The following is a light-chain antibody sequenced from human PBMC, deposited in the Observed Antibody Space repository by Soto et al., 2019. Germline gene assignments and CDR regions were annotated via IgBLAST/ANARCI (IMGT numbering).Light chain of an antibody. CDR2: AAS. J-gene: IGKJ1*01. CDR1: QSIDSY. V-gene: IGKV1-39*01. CDR3: QQSYNTPT. Sequence: DFQMTQSPSSLSSSVGDRVTITCRASQSIDSYLNWYQQKPGKAPKLLIYAASSLQSGVPSRFSGSGSGADFTLTISRLQPEDSAAYYCQQSYNTPTFGQGTKMEIK.